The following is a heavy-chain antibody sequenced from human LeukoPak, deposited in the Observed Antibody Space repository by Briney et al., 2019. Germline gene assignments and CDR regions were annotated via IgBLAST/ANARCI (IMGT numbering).Heavy chain of an antibody. CDR3: ARVGLLWFGEDY. D-gene: IGHD3-10*01. CDR1: GVSISSGDYY. J-gene: IGHJ4*02. Sequence: SETLSLTCTVSGVSISSGDYYWSWIRQPPGKGLDWIGYIYYSGSTYYNPSLKSRVIISVDTSKNQFSLRLSSVTAADTAVYYCARVGLLWFGEDYWGQGTLVTVSS. CDR2: IYYSGST. V-gene: IGHV4-30-4*01.